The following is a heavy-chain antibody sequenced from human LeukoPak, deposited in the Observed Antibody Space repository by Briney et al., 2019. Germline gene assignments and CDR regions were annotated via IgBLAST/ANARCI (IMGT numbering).Heavy chain of an antibody. V-gene: IGHV3-66*01. J-gene: IGHJ4*02. CDR2: IYSGGST. D-gene: IGHD3-22*01. CDR3: AKDTIRVYYYYDSSGWFDY. CDR1: GGSISSSNW. Sequence: PSETLSLTCAVSGGSISSSNWWSWVRQPPGKGLEWVSIIYSGGSTYYADSVKGRFTISRDNSKNTLYLQMNSLRAEDTAVYYCAKDTIRVYYYYDSSGWFDYWGQGTLVTVSS.